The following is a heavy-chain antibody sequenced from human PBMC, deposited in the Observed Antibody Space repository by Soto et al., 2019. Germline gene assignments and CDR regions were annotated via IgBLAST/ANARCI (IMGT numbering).Heavy chain of an antibody. Sequence: QVQLQESGPGLVKPSETLSLTCTVSGGSTSSYYWSWIRQPPGKGLEWIGHFYYSGSTNYNPSLKSRVTISLDTSKNLFSLRLSSVTAADTAVYYCARGSTYTSPDYWGQGNLVTVSS. V-gene: IGHV4-59*01. J-gene: IGHJ4*02. CDR3: ARGSTYTSPDY. CDR1: GGSTSSYY. D-gene: IGHD2-2*01. CDR2: FYYSGST.